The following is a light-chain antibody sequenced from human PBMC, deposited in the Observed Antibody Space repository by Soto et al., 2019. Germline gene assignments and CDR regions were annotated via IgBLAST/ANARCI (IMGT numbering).Light chain of an antibody. Sequence: IVLTQSPVTLSLSPAERSTLSCRASQSVSSYLAWYQQKPGQAPRLLIYDASNRATGIPARFSGSGSGTDFTLTISSLEPEDFAVYYCQQRSNWVTFGQGTRLEIK. V-gene: IGKV3-11*01. J-gene: IGKJ5*01. CDR2: DAS. CDR3: QQRSNWVT. CDR1: QSVSSY.